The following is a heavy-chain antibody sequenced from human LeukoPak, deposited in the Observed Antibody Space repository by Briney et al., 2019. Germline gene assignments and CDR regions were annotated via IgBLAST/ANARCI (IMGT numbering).Heavy chain of an antibody. CDR1: GGSISSYY. J-gene: IGHJ3*02. CDR2: IYDSGST. CDR3: ACLTTADAFDI. V-gene: IGHV4-59*01. Sequence: PSETLSLTCTVSGGSISSYYWSWIRQPPGKGLEWIGYIYDSGSTNYNPSLKSRVAISVDTSKNQFSLKLSSVTAADTAVYYCACLTTADAFDIWGQGTMVTVSS. D-gene: IGHD3-22*01.